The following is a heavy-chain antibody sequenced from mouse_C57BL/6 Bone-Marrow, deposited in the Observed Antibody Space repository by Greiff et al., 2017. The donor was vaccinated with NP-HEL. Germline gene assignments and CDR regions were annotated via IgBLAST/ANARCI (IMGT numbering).Heavy chain of an antibody. D-gene: IGHD4-1*01. V-gene: IGHV1-7*01. Sequence: VQVVESGAELAKPGASVKLSCKASGYTFTSYWMHWVKQRPGQGLEWIGYINPSSGYTKYNQKFKDKATLTADKSSSRAYMQLSSLAYEDSAVYYCARRDWDGAYWGQGTLVTVSA. CDR3: ARRDWDGAY. J-gene: IGHJ3*01. CDR2: INPSSGYT. CDR1: GYTFTSYW.